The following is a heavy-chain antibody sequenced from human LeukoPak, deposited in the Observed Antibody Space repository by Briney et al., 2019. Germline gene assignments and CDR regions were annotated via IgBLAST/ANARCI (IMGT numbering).Heavy chain of an antibody. J-gene: IGHJ3*02. V-gene: IGHV3-74*01. Sequence: GGSLRLSCAASGFTFSSFWMHWVCQAPGKGLVWVSRINTDGSSTDYADSVKGRFTISRDNAKNTLYLQMNSLRAEDTAVYYCARKGNAFDIWGQGTMVTVSS. CDR2: INTDGSST. D-gene: IGHD3-10*01. CDR3: ARKGNAFDI. CDR1: GFTFSSFW.